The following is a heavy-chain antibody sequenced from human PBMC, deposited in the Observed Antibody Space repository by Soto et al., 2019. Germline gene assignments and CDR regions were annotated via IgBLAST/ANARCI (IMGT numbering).Heavy chain of an antibody. V-gene: IGHV3-53*01. CDR1: GFTVSSNY. CDR2: IYSGGST. CDR3: ARFSGDAFDI. D-gene: IGHD3-10*01. J-gene: IGHJ3*02. Sequence: LSLTCAASGFTVSSNYMSWVRQAPGKGLEWVSVIYSGGSTYYADSVKGRFTISRDNSKNTLYLQMNSLRAEDTAVYYCARFSGDAFDIWGQGTMVTVSS.